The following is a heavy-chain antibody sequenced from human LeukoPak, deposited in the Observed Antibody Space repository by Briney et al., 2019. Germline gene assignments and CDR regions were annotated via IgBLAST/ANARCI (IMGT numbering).Heavy chain of an antibody. CDR2: ISGSGGST. Sequence: PGGSLRLSCAASGFTFSSYSMTWVRQAPGKGLEWVSAISGSGGSTYYADSVKGRFTISRDNSKNTLYLQMNSLRAEDTAVYYCAKAMGNFGSGSVDYWGQGTLVTVSS. J-gene: IGHJ4*02. CDR1: GFTFSSYS. CDR3: AKAMGNFGSGSVDY. D-gene: IGHD3-10*01. V-gene: IGHV3-23*01.